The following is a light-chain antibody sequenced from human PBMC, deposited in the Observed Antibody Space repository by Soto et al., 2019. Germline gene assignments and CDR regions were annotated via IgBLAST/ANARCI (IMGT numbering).Light chain of an antibody. V-gene: IGKV3-20*01. CDR2: GTS. J-gene: IGKJ1*01. CDR3: QQYGSSSWT. CDR1: QSVSSSY. Sequence: EIVLTQSPGTLSLSPGERATLSCRASQSVSSSYLAWYQQKPGQAPRLLIYGTSSRATAIPDRFSGSGSGTDFTLTISRLEPEDFALYYCQQYGSSSWTFGQGTKVDI.